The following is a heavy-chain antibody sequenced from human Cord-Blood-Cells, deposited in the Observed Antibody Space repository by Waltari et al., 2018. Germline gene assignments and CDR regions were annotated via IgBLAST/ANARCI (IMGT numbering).Heavy chain of an antibody. CDR1: GGPFSSYA. CDR2: IIHIFGTA. Sequence: QVQLVQSGAEVKQPGSSVKVSCKASGGPFSSYAISWVRQAPGKGLGWMRGIIHIFGTANDAQKFQGRVTMTADDSTSTAYMELSSLRSEDTAVYYCAREEGASNYDAVDIWGQGTMVTVSS. D-gene: IGHD4-4*01. CDR3: AREEGASNYDAVDI. J-gene: IGHJ3*02. V-gene: IGHV1-69*01.